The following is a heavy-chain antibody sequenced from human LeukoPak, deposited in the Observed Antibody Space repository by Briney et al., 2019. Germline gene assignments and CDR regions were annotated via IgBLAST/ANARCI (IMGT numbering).Heavy chain of an antibody. D-gene: IGHD1-26*01. V-gene: IGHV4-59*01. CDR2: IYYSGST. CDR1: GGSISSYY. CDR3: ARDGPSGSNP. J-gene: IGHJ5*02. Sequence: PSETLSLTCTVSGGSISSYYWSWIRQPPGKGLEWIGYIYYSGSTNYNPSLKSRVTISVDTSKNQFSLKLSSVTAADTAAYYCARDGPSGSNPWGQGTLVTVSS.